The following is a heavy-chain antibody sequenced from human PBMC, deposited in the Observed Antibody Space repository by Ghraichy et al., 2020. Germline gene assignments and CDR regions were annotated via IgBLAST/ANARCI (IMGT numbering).Heavy chain of an antibody. CDR3: AHEGYGSDNWFDA. Sequence: SGPTLVKPTQTLTLTCTFSGFSLSATGVGVGWIRQPPGKALEWLALIFYNDEERYNPSLNSRLNIAKDTSKNYVVLTMTNMEPVDTATYYCAHEGYGSDNWFDAWGQGILVTVSS. D-gene: IGHD2-8*02. CDR2: IFYNDEE. J-gene: IGHJ5*02. CDR1: GFSLSATGVG. V-gene: IGHV2-5*01.